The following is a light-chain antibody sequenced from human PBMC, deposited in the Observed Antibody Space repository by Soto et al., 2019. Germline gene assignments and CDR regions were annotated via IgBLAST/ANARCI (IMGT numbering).Light chain of an antibody. CDR2: GAS. V-gene: IGKV3-20*01. CDR1: QSVSSTY. CDR3: RQYGRSLT. Sequence: ETVLTQSPGTLSLSPGERAILSCRASQSVSSTYLAWYQQKPGQAPRLLIYGASSRATGIPDRFSGSGSGTDFTLTIRGLEPEDFAVYYCRQYGRSLTFGGGTKVDIK. J-gene: IGKJ4*01.